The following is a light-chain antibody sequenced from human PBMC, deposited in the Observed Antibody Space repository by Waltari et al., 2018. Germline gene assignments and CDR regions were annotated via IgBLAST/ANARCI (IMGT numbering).Light chain of an antibody. Sequence: QSALTQPRSVSGSPGQSVTISCTGTSSDVCAYNHVPWYQQHPGKAPKLMIYGVSKRPSGVPDRFSGSKSGNTASLTISGLQAEDEGDYYCCSYAGTYTVRVFGGGTKVTVL. J-gene: IGLJ3*02. CDR2: GVS. V-gene: IGLV2-11*01. CDR1: SSDVCAYNH. CDR3: CSYAGTYTVRV.